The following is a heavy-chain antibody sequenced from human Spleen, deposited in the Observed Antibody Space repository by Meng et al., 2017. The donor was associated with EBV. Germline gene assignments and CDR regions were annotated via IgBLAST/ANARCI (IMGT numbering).Heavy chain of an antibody. D-gene: IGHD6-19*01. Sequence: GRLGECGAEVKKPGYLVRVSCKVSNYSSGLYGIGWVRQAPGQGLGWVGWISAYDGHTDYAQKFHGRVTVTIDTSTRTGYMEVRSLSSDDTAVYYCATTQGLANWFDPWGQGTLVTVSS. V-gene: IGHV1-18*01. CDR1: NYSSGLYG. J-gene: IGHJ5*02. CDR3: ATTQGLANWFDP. CDR2: ISAYDGHT.